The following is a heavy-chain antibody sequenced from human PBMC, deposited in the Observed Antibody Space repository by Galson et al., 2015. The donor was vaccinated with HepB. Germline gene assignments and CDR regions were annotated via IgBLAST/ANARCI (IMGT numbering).Heavy chain of an antibody. CDR3: TRDSNRIVVVTSIAFDY. CDR2: IRSKAYGGTT. Sequence: SLRLSCAASGFTFGDYAMSWVRQAPGKGLEWVGFIRSKAYGGTTEYAASVKGRFTISRDDSKSIAYLQMNSLKTEDTAVYYCTRDSNRIVVVTSIAFDYRGQGTLVTVSS. J-gene: IGHJ4*02. V-gene: IGHV3-49*04. D-gene: IGHD2-21*02. CDR1: GFTFGDYA.